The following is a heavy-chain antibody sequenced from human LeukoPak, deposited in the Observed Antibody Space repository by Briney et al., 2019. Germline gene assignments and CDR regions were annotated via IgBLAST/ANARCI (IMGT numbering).Heavy chain of an antibody. J-gene: IGHJ3*01. Sequence: GGSLRLSCAASGFTFNNYAMNWVRQVPGKGLEWVSYIRGGGSNTRYSDSVKGRFIISRDNSKNILYLQMNSLRAEDTAIYYCAKCSASYSNDAFDVWGRGTMVTVSS. CDR3: AKCSASYSNDAFDV. V-gene: IGHV3-23*01. CDR1: GFTFNNYA. CDR2: IRGGGSNT. D-gene: IGHD3-10*02.